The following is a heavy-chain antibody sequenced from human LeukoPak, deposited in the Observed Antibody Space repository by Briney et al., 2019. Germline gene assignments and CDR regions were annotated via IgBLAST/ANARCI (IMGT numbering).Heavy chain of an antibody. CDR2: ISSSSSYI. J-gene: IGHJ3*02. Sequence: GGSLRLSCAASGFTFSSYSMNWVRQAPGKGLEWVSSISSSSSYIYYADSVKGRFTISRDNAENSLYLQMNSLRAEDTAVYYCARDRRLGDYNDAFDIWGQGTMVTVSS. CDR1: GFTFSSYS. D-gene: IGHD4-17*01. CDR3: ARDRRLGDYNDAFDI. V-gene: IGHV3-21*01.